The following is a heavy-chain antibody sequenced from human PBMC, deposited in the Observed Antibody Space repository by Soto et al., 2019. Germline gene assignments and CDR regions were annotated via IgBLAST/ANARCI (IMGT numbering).Heavy chain of an antibody. J-gene: IGHJ5*02. CDR1: GFIFSSYS. Sequence: EVQLVESGGGLVKPGGSLRLSCAASGFIFSSYSMNWVRQAPGKGLEWVSSISSSSSYIYYADSVKGRFTISRDNAKNSLYLQMNSLRAEDTAVYYCARNVTSSTYYYLSPGGFDPWGQGTLVTVSS. V-gene: IGHV3-21*01. CDR3: ARNVTSSTYYYLSPGGFDP. CDR2: ISSSSSYI. D-gene: IGHD3-22*01.